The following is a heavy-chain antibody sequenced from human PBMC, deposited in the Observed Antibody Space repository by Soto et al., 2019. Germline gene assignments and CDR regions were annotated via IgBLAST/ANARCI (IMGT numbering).Heavy chain of an antibody. D-gene: IGHD5-12*01. J-gene: IGHJ4*02. V-gene: IGHV4-4*02. CDR1: GASIGTNNW. Sequence: SETLSLTSAVSGASIGTNNWWSWVRQPTGKGLEWIGEVYHSGTTNCNPSLKSRVTISIDKSKNQFSLTLTSMTAADTALYYCAVPGRGDFDYWSQGTLVTVSS. CDR3: AVPGRGDFDY. CDR2: VYHSGTT.